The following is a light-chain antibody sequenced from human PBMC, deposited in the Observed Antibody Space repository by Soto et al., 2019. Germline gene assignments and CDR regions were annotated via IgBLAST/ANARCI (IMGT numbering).Light chain of an antibody. CDR3: SSYAGRDIYVV. CDR1: SSDVGGYDY. J-gene: IGLJ2*01. V-gene: IGLV2-8*01. CDR2: EVF. Sequence: QSALTQPPSASGSPGQSVTISCTGTSSDVGGYDYVSCYQQHPGKAPKLMIYEVFKRPSGVPDRFSGSKAGNTAALTVSGLQAEDEADYFCSSYAGRDIYVVFGGGTKLTVL.